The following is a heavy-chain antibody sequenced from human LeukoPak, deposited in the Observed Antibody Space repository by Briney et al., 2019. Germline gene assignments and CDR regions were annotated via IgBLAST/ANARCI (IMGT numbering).Heavy chain of an antibody. CDR3: AKGISYDY. J-gene: IGHJ4*02. Sequence: SGGSLRLSCAASGFTFSSYAMSWVRQAPGKGLEWVPGISGSGGSTYYADSVKGRFTISRDNSKNTVYLQMNSLRAEDTAVYYCAKGISYDYWGQGTLVTVSS. CDR1: GFTFSSYA. CDR2: ISGSGGST. D-gene: IGHD3-3*01. V-gene: IGHV3-23*01.